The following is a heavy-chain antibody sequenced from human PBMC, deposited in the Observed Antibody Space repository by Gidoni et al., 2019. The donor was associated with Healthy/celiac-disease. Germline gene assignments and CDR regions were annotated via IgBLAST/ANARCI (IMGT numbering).Heavy chain of an antibody. Sequence: QVQLVESGGGVVQPGRSLRLSCAASGFTFRSYAMHWVRQAPGKGLEWVAVISYDGSNKYYADSVKGRFTISRDNSKNTLYLQMNSLRAEDTAVYYCARYRGYDWGDYYGMDVWGQGTTVTVSS. J-gene: IGHJ6*02. CDR2: ISYDGSNK. CDR1: GFTFRSYA. CDR3: ARYRGYDWGDYYGMDV. V-gene: IGHV3-30-3*01. D-gene: IGHD5-12*01.